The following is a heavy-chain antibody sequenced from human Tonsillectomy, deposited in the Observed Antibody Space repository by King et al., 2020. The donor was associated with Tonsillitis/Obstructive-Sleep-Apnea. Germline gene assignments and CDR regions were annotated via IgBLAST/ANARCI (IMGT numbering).Heavy chain of an antibody. V-gene: IGHV3-30*18. CDR3: AKSGLNYYDSSGYYFGMNYFDY. CDR1: GFTFTSYG. CDR2: ISYDGSNK. Sequence: VQLVESGGGVVQPGRSLRLSCAASGFTFTSYGVHWVRQAPGKGLEWLAVISYDGSNKYYADSVKGRFTISRDNSKNTLYLQMNSLRAEDTAVYYCAKSGLNYYDSSGYYFGMNYFDYWGQGTLVTVSS. J-gene: IGHJ4*02. D-gene: IGHD3-22*01.